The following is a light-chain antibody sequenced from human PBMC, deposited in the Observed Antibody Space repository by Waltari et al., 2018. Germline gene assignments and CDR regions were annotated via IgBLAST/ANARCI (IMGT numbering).Light chain of an antibody. CDR1: QSIGGS. V-gene: IGKV6D-21*02. CDR3: HQSSSLPWT. Sequence: EIVLTQSLDLQSVNPKEKVTITCRASQSIGGSLHWYQQKPDKSPKLLIKSASQSITGVPSRFSGSGSGTDFTLTISSLEAEDAAAYYCHQSSSLPWTFGQGTKVEIK. J-gene: IGKJ1*01. CDR2: SAS.